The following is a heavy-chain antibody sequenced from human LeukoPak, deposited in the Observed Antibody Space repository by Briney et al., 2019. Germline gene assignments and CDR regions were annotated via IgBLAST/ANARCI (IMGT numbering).Heavy chain of an antibody. CDR1: GFIFSSFV. D-gene: IGHD4-17*01. CDR2: ISYDGSNK. Sequence: PGGSLRLSCAASGFIFSSFVIHWVRQAPGKGLEWVAVISYDGSNKYYADSVKGRFTISRDNSKNTLYLQMNSLRAEDTAVYYCARVSTVTRWGQGTLATVSS. J-gene: IGHJ4*02. CDR3: ARVSTVTR. V-gene: IGHV3-30*03.